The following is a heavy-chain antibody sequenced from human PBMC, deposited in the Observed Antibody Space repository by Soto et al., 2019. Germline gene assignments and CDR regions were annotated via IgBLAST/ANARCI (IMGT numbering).Heavy chain of an antibody. CDR2: IWYDGSNK. J-gene: IGHJ6*02. CDR1: GFTFSSYG. Sequence: QVQLVESGGGVVQPGRSLRLSCAASGFTFSSYGMHWVRQAPGKGLEWVAVIWYDGSNKYYADSVKGRFTISRDNSKNTLYLQMNSLRAEDTAVYYCARGDNWNDEGGYYYYVMDVWGQGTTFTVSS. D-gene: IGHD1-1*01. V-gene: IGHV3-33*01. CDR3: ARGDNWNDEGGYYYYVMDV.